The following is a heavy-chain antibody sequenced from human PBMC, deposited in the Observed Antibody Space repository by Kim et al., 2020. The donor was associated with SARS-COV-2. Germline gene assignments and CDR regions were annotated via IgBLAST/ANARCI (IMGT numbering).Heavy chain of an antibody. CDR1: GFTVSSNY. CDR3: ARLPLPIAVGKNYYDSTRGDAFDI. Sequence: GGSLRLSCAASGFTVSSNYMSWVRQAPGKGLEWVSVIYSGGSTYYADSVKGRFTISRDNSKNTLYLQMNSLRAEDTAVYYCARLPLPIAVGKNYYDSTRGDAFDIWGQGTMVTVSS. D-gene: IGHD3-22*01. V-gene: IGHV3-53*01. J-gene: IGHJ3*02. CDR2: IYSGGST.